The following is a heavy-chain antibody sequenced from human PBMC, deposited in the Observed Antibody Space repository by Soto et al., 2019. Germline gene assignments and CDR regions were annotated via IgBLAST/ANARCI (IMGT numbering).Heavy chain of an antibody. J-gene: IGHJ4*02. CDR1: GGTFSSYA. D-gene: IGHD1-7*01. V-gene: IGHV1-69*12. CDR2: MIPIFGTA. CDR3: ARVGTDGVELNPFDY. Sequence: QVQLVQSGAEVKKPGSSVKVSCKASGGTFSSYAISWVRQAPGQGLEWMGGMIPIFGTANYAQKFQARVTITADESTSAASMELSGLRSGDTAVYYCARVGTDGVELNPFDYWGQGTLVTVSS.